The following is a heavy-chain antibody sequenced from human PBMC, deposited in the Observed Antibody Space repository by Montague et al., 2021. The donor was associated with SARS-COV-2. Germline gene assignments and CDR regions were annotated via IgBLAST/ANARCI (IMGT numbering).Heavy chain of an antibody. CDR1: GFTFSSYA. CDR2: ISYDGSNK. V-gene: IGHV3-30-3*01. Sequence: SLRLSCSVSGFTFSSYAMSWVRQAPGKGLEWVAVISYDGSNKYYADSVKGRFTISRDNSKNTLYLQMNSLRAEDTAVYYCARDTDGWYSSSWYGVSPLNYFQHWGQGTLVTVSS. CDR3: ARDTDGWYSSSWYGVSPLNYFQH. D-gene: IGHD6-13*01. J-gene: IGHJ1*01.